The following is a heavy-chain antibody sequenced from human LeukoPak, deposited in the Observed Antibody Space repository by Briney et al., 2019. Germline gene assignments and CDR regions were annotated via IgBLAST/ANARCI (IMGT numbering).Heavy chain of an antibody. CDR2: ISSNGGST. J-gene: IGHJ5*02. CDR1: GFTFSSYA. CDR3: VSTFGAIPT. V-gene: IGHV3-64D*09. D-gene: IGHD2-2*02. Sequence: GGSLRLSCSASGFTFSSYAMHWVRQAPGKGLEYVSAISSNGGSTYYADSVKGRFTISRDNSKNTLNLQMSGLRAEDTAVYYCVSTFGAIPTWGQGTLVTVPS.